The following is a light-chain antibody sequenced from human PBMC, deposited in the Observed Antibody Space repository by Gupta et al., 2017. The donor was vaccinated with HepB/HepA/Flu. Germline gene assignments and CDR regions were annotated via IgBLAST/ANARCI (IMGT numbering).Light chain of an antibody. V-gene: IGKV3-20*01. J-gene: IGKJ1*01. CDR1: QSVSSSY. CDR3: QQYGSSPRT. Sequence: EIVLTQSPGTLSLSPGERATLSCRASQSVSSSYLAWYQQKPGQAPRLLIYGASSRATGIPDRLSGSGSGTDFTLTISRLEREDFAVYYCQQYGSSPRTFGQGTKVEI. CDR2: GAS.